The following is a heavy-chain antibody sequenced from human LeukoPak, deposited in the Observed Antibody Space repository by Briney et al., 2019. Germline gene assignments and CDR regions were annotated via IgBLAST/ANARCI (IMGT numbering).Heavy chain of an antibody. V-gene: IGHV1-2*02. Sequence: ASVKVSCKASGYTFTGYYMHWVRQAPGQGLEWMGWINPNSGGTNYAQKFQGRVTMTRDTSISTAYMELSRLRSDDTAVYYCAREGGSGPTLFLFDYWGQGTLVTVSS. J-gene: IGHJ4*02. CDR1: GYTFTGYY. CDR3: AREGGSGPTLFLFDY. D-gene: IGHD3-10*01. CDR2: INPNSGGT.